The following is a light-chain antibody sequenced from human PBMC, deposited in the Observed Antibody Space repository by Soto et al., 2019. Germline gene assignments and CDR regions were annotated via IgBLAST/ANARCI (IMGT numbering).Light chain of an antibody. CDR2: AAS. CDR1: QGISTY. V-gene: IGKV1-9*01. CDR3: QQLKTSSPT. J-gene: IGKJ4*01. Sequence: IQLTQSPSSLSASVGDSVTITCRASQGISTYLAWYQQKPGKAPKVLIYAASTLQSGVPSRFSGSGFGTDFTLTISSLLPEDFATYYCQQLKTSSPTFGGGTKLEIK.